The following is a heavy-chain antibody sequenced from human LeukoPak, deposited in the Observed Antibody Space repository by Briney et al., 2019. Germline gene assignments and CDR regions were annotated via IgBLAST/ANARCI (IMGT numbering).Heavy chain of an antibody. D-gene: IGHD5-24*01. J-gene: IGHJ5*02. CDR3: ARGGAKRWLQLRKTSWFDP. Sequence: SETLSLTCTVSGGSISSSSYYWGWIRQPPGKGLEWIGEINHSGSTNYNPSLKSRVTISVDTSKNQFSLKLSSVTAADTAAYYCARGGAKRWLQLRKTSWFDPWGQGTLVTVSS. CDR2: INHSGST. CDR1: GGSISSSSYY. V-gene: IGHV4-39*07.